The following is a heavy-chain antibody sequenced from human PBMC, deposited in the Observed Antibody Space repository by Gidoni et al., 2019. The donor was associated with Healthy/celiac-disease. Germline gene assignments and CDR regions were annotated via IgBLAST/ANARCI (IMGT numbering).Heavy chain of an antibody. CDR2: ISWNSGSI. J-gene: IGHJ4*02. CDR3: AKDYRRSYYDSSGYYLA. V-gene: IGHV3-9*01. Sequence: EVQLVESGGGLVQPGRSLRLSCAASGFTFDDYAMHWVRQAPGKGLEWVSGISWNSGSIGYADSVNGRFTISRDNAKNSLYLQMNSLRAEDTALYYCAKDYRRSYYDSSGYYLAWGQGTLVTVSS. CDR1: GFTFDDYA. D-gene: IGHD3-22*01.